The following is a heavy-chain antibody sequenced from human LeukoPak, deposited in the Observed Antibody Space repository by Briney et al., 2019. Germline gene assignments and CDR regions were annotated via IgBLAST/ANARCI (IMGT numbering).Heavy chain of an antibody. J-gene: IGHJ5*02. CDR3: ASSSGDYGGYNWFDP. D-gene: IGHD4-23*01. CDR1: GFTFSSHE. V-gene: IGHV3-48*03. CDR2: ITTSGSKT. Sequence: AGGSLRLSCAASGFTFSSHEMNWVRQAPGKGLEWISHITTSGSKTYYADSVKGRFTISRDNAKSSLYLQMNSLRAEDTAVYYCASSSGDYGGYNWFDPWGQGTLVTVSS.